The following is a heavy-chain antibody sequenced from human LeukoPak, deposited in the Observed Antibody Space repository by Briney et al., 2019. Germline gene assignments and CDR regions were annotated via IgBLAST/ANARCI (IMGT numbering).Heavy chain of an antibody. V-gene: IGHV3-9*01. J-gene: IGHJ5*02. CDR1: GFDFHDYM. D-gene: IGHD3-10*01. Sequence: GGSLTLSCAASGFDFHDYMMHWVRQPPGKGLEWVSEISWNGDTIGYADSVKGRFIISRDNARRSLYLQMNSLRPEDTAFYHCSSTFGSGSYLHSWGQGTLVTVSS. CDR3: SSTFGSGSYLHS. CDR2: ISWNGDTI.